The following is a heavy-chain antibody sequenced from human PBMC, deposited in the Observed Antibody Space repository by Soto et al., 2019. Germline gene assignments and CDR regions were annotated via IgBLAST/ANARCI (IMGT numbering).Heavy chain of an antibody. CDR2: ISYDGSNK. CDR3: ASQGVLSGSYGMDV. J-gene: IGHJ6*02. V-gene: IGHV3-30*03. D-gene: IGHD2-8*01. CDR1: GFTFSSYG. Sequence: PGGSLRLSCAASGFTFSSYGMHWVRQAPGKGLEWVAVISYDGSNKYYADSVKGRFTISRDNSKNTLYLQMNSLRAEDTAVYYCASQGVLSGSYGMDVWGQGTTVTVSS.